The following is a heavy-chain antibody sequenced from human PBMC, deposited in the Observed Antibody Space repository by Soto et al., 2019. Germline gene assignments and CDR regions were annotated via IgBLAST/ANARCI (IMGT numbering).Heavy chain of an antibody. J-gene: IGHJ4*01. CDR2: SSNSGTFT. D-gene: IGHD3-10*02. CDR3: ARPGAISNVLDY. CDR1: GYSISDHY. V-gene: IGHV3-11*03. Sequence: GGYLRLSCAASGYSISDHYMSWIRQAPGKGLEWVSYSSNSGTFTKYADSVKGRFSISRDNAKNSLYLEINSLRGADTAIYYRARPGAISNVLDYWGPGT.